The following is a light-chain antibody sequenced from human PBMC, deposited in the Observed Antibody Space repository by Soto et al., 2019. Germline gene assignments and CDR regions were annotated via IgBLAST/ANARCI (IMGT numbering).Light chain of an antibody. V-gene: IGKV1-39*01. CDR1: QDIRSY. Sequence: DIQMTQSPSSLFASVGDRVTITCRAGQDIRSYLNWYQQKPGKAPQLLIYATSFLQIGVPSRFSASGSGTDFSLVITDLQLEDSATYYCQRGYTSRWTSGQGTKVEI. J-gene: IGKJ1*01. CDR2: ATS. CDR3: QRGYTSRWT.